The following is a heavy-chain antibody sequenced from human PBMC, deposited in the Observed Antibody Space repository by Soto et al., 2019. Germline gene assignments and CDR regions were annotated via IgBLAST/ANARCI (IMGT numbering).Heavy chain of an antibody. D-gene: IGHD1-26*01. CDR2: IYYTGST. CDR3: ATSLVTSRTRVDY. J-gene: IGHJ4*02. V-gene: IGHV4-31*03. CDR1: GGSISSGGFY. Sequence: PSETLSLTCTVSGGSISSGGFYWSWIRQLPGKGLEWLGYIYYTGSTQYTPSLKSRLTISTDTSDNQFSLRLTSVTAADTAVYYCATSLVTSRTRVDYWGQGTLVTVSS.